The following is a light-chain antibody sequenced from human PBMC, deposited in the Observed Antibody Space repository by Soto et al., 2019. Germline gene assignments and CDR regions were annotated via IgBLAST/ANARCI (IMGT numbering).Light chain of an antibody. CDR2: GAS. Sequence: EIAMTQSPATLSVSPGERATLSCRASQSVNSNLAWYQQKPGQAPRLLIYGASTRATGIPARFSGSGSGTEFTVTISSLQSEDFAVYYCQQYNNWPPLTFGGGTKVEIK. CDR3: QQYNNWPPLT. V-gene: IGKV3-15*01. J-gene: IGKJ4*01. CDR1: QSVNSN.